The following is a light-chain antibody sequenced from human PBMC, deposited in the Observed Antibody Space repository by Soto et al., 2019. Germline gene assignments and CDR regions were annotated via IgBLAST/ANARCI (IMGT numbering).Light chain of an antibody. J-gene: IGKJ1*01. Sequence: EIVMTQSPATLSVSPGEGATLACRASQSVSSNLAWYQQKADQAPRLLIYGASTRATGIPARFSGSGSGTELTLTISSLQSEDFAVYYCRQYNNWPWTFGQGTKVEIK. CDR1: QSVSSN. V-gene: IGKV3-15*01. CDR3: RQYNNWPWT. CDR2: GAS.